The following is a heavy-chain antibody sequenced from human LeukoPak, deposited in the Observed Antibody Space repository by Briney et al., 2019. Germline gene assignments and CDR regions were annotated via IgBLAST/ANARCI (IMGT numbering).Heavy chain of an antibody. V-gene: IGHV3-33*01. CDR3: ARDHYYGSASYYTTGYYFDY. D-gene: IGHD3-10*01. CDR1: GFTFSSYG. J-gene: IGHJ4*02. Sequence: GGSLRLSCAASGFTFSSYGMHWVRQAPGKGLERVAVIWYDGSNKYYADSVKGRFTISRDNSKNTLYLQMNSLTAEDTAVYYCARDHYYGSASYYTTGYYFDYWGQGTLVTVSS. CDR2: IWYDGSNK.